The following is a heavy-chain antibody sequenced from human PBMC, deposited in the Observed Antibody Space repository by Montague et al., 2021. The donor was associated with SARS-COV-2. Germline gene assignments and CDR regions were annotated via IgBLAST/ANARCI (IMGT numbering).Heavy chain of an antibody. CDR2: IYGGDEK. J-gene: IGHJ4*02. Sequence: PALVKPTQTLTLTCTFSGFSLNTPEVAVGWMRQPPGKALEWLALIYGGDEKRYGPSLQSRLTITRDTSKSQVVLTMTNMDPVDTATYFCAHRFAGFFDYWGQGILVTVSS. CDR3: AHRFAGFFDY. CDR1: GFSLNTPEVA. V-gene: IGHV2-5*05.